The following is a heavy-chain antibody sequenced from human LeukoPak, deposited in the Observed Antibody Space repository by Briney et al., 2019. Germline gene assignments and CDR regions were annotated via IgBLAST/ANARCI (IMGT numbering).Heavy chain of an antibody. CDR1: GGSISNYY. CDR3: ARAEINDYSRY. V-gene: IGHV4-4*07. D-gene: IGHD4-11*01. CDR2: IYTSGSP. Sequence: SSETLSLTCTVSGGSISNYYWSWIRQPAGKGLEWIGRIYTSGSPNYNPFLKTRVTMSVDTSKNQFSLKLSSVTAADTAVYFCARAEINDYSRYWGQGIQVIVSS. J-gene: IGHJ4*02.